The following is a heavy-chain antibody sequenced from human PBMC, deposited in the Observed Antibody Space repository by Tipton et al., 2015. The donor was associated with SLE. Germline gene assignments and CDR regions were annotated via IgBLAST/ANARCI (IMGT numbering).Heavy chain of an antibody. CDR1: GCSITNHY. CDR3: ARTLGAIAHTVYDAFDI. D-gene: IGHD1-26*01. CDR2: IHYSGTP. Sequence: TLSLTCTVSGCSITNHYWNWIRQPPGKGLELIGYIHYSGTPHDNPSLKSRVTMSVDMSKNQFSLRLTSVTAADTAVYYCARTLGAIAHTVYDAFDIWGQGKMVTVSS. J-gene: IGHJ3*02. V-gene: IGHV4-59*11.